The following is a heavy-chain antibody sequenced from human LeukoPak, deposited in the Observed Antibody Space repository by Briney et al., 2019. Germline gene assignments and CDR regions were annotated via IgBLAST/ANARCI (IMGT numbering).Heavy chain of an antibody. CDR3: AKDQAAVGYCSGGSCFGWNA. V-gene: IGHV3-23*01. CDR2: ISGSGGST. J-gene: IGHJ5*02. D-gene: IGHD2-15*01. CDR1: GFTFSSYA. Sequence: GGSLRLSCAASGFTFSSYAMSWVRQAPGKGLEWVSAISGSGGSTYYADSVKGRFTISRDNSKNTLYLQMNSLRAEDTAVYYCAKDQAAVGYCSGGSCFGWNAWGQGTLDTVSS.